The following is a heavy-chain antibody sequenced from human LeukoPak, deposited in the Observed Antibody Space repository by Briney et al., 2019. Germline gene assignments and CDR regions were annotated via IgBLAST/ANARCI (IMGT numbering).Heavy chain of an antibody. Sequence: PSQTLSLTCTVSGGSISSGDYYWSWIRQPPGKGLEWVGYIYYSGRTYYNPSLKSRVTISVDSSKNQFSLRLSSVTAADTAVYYCATYGFRGYYYDSSGYSFDYWGQGTLDTVSS. CDR2: IYYSGRT. V-gene: IGHV4-30-4*01. D-gene: IGHD3-22*01. CDR1: GGSISSGDYY. CDR3: ATYGFRGYYYDSSGYSFDY. J-gene: IGHJ4*02.